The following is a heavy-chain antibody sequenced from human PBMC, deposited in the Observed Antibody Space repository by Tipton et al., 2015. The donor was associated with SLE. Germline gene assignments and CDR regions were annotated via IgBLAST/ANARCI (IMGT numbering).Heavy chain of an antibody. CDR1: GGSFSGYY. J-gene: IGHJ4*02. Sequence: LRLSCAVYGGSFSGYYWSWIRQPPGKGLEWLGEINHSGSTNYNPSLKSRVTISVDTSKNQFSPKLTSVTAADTAVYYCARGSGSSGWYNYWGQGTLVTVSS. CDR2: INHSGST. V-gene: IGHV4-34*01. D-gene: IGHD6-19*01. CDR3: ARGSGSSGWYNY.